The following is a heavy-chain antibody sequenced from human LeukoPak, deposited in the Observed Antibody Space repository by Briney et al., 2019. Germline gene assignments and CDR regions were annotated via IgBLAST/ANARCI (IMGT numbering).Heavy chain of an antibody. V-gene: IGHV4-31*01. Sequence: SETLSLTCTVSGGSISSGGYYWSWIRQHPGKGLEWIGYIYYSGSTYYNPSLNSLLIISVDTSKNQFSLKLSSVTAADTAVYYCARGAPGVADWFDPWGQGTLVTVSS. J-gene: IGHJ5*02. D-gene: IGHD6-19*01. CDR2: IYYSGST. CDR3: ARGAPGVADWFDP. CDR1: GGSISSGGYY.